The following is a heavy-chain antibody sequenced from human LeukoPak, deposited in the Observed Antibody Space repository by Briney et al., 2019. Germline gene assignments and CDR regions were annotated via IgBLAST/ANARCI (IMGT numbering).Heavy chain of an antibody. CDR3: ARGDPRLRLLGY. J-gene: IGHJ4*02. D-gene: IGHD5-12*01. Sequence: GASVNVSCKASGYTFTSYDINWVRQATGQGLEWMGWMNPNSGNTGYAQKFQGRVTITRNTSISTAYMELSSLTFEDTAVYYCARGDPRLRLLGYWGQGTLLTVSS. CDR1: GYTFTSYD. V-gene: IGHV1-8*01. CDR2: MNPNSGNT.